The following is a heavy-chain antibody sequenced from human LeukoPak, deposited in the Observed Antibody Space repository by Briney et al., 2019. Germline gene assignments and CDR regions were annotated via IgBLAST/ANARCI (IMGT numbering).Heavy chain of an antibody. CDR1: AYKFNAYW. V-gene: IGHV5-51*01. CDR3: ARPNITSYYDSRGYDAFDV. D-gene: IGHD3-22*01. J-gene: IGHJ3*01. CDR2: IYPDDSDT. Sequence: GESLKISCKGSAYKFNAYWIAWVRQLPGQGLEWMGIIYPDDSDTRYSPSFQGKVTISADKSVSIAYLQWSSLKASDTAMYYCARPNITSYYDSRGYDAFDVWGQGTMVIVSS.